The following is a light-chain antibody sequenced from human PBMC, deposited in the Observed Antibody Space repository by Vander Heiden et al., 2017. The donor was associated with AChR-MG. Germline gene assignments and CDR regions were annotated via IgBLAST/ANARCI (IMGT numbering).Light chain of an antibody. CDR2: EVS. Sequence: QSALTPPPSVSGSPRPSITISCAGTRSDVGSYNLVSWYQQHPGKAPKLMIYEVSKRPSGISDRFSGSKSGNTASLTISGLQAEDEADYYCCSYAGSSTVVFGGWTKLTVL. V-gene: IGLV2-23*02. J-gene: IGLJ2*01. CDR1: RSDVGSYNL. CDR3: CSYAGSSTVV.